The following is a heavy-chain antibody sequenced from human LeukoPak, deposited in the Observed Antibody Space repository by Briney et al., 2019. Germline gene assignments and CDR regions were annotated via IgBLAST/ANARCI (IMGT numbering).Heavy chain of an antibody. CDR1: GFTFSSYA. J-gene: IGHJ4*02. CDR3: AKDSATMLLLWFGELSV. V-gene: IGHV3-23*01. D-gene: IGHD3-10*01. CDR2: ISGSGGST. Sequence: GGSLRLSCAASGFTFSSYAMSWVRQAPGKGLEWVSAISGSGGSTYYADSVKGRFTISGDNSKNTLYLQMNSLRAEDTAVYYCAKDSATMLLLWFGELSVWGQGTLVTVSS.